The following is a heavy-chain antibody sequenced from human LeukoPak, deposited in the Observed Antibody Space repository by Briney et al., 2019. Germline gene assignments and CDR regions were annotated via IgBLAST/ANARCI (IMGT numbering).Heavy chain of an antibody. CDR1: GFTLSSYG. CDR2: IRYDGSNK. J-gene: IGHJ4*02. D-gene: IGHD5-18*01. Sequence: PGGSLRLSCAASGFTLSSYGMHWVRQAPGKGLEWVAFIRYDGSNKYYADSVKGRFTISRDNSKNTLYLQMNSLRAEDTAVYYCAKGIRGYSYGFDYWGQGTLVTVSS. V-gene: IGHV3-30*02. CDR3: AKGIRGYSYGFDY.